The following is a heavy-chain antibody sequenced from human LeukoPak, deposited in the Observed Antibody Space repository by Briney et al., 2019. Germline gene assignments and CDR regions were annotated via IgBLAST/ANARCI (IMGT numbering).Heavy chain of an antibody. J-gene: IGHJ4*02. Sequence: PGRSLRLSCAASGFTFSSYAMHWVRQAPGKGLEWVAVISYDGSNKYYADSVKGRFTISRDNSKNTLYLLMNSLRAEDTAVYYCARDQGSSSYLDYWGQGTLVTVSS. V-gene: IGHV3-30*04. D-gene: IGHD6-13*01. CDR1: GFTFSSYA. CDR2: ISYDGSNK. CDR3: ARDQGSSSYLDY.